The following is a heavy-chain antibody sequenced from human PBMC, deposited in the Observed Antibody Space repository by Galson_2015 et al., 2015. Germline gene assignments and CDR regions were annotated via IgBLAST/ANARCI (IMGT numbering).Heavy chain of an antibody. J-gene: IGHJ3*02. CDR3: ARDRSSDWAEDDAFDI. CDR2: ISYDGSNK. V-gene: IGHV3-30-3*01. CDR1: GFTFSSYA. Sequence: SLRLSCAASGFTFSSYAMHWVRQAPGKGLEWVAVISYDGSNKYYADSVKGRFTISRDNSKNTLYLQMNSLRAEDTAVYYCARDRSSDWAEDDAFDIWGQGTMVTVSS. D-gene: IGHD6-19*01.